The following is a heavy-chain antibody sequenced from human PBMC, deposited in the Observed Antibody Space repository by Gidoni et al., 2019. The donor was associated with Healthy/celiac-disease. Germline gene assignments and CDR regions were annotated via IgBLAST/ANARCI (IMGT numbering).Heavy chain of an antibody. CDR1: GFTFSSYA. CDR2: ISGSGGST. D-gene: IGHD3-16*02. Sequence: EVQLVGSGGGLVQPGGSLRLACAASGFTFSSYAMSWVRPAPGTGLEWVSAISGSGGSTYYADSVKGRFTISRDNSKNTLYLQMNSLRAEDTAVYYCAKDGIWGSYHYWGQGTLVTVSS. J-gene: IGHJ4*02. V-gene: IGHV3-23*04. CDR3: AKDGIWGSYHY.